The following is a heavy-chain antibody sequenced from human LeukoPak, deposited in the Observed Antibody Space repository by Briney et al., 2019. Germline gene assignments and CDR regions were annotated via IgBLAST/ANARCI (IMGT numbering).Heavy chain of an antibody. CDR1: GGSISSYY. CDR2: IYYSGNT. CDR3: ARAPPYSSSWYGAFDY. Sequence: PSETLPLTCTVSGGSISSYYWSWIRQPPGKGLEWIGYIYYSGNTNYNPSLKSRVTKSVDTSKNQFSLKLSSVTAADTAVYYCARAPPYSSSWYGAFDYWGQGTLVTVSS. V-gene: IGHV4-59*01. D-gene: IGHD6-13*01. J-gene: IGHJ4*02.